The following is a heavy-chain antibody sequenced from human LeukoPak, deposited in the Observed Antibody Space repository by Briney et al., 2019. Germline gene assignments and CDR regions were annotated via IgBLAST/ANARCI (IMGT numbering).Heavy chain of an antibody. CDR1: GFTFSDYN. CDR3: ARSIGLTGGGVDV. V-gene: IGHV3-11*01. D-gene: IGHD3-9*01. J-gene: IGHJ6*02. CDR2: ITNGGSTI. Sequence: GGSLRLSCAASGFTFSDYNMNWVRQAPGKGLEWVSYITNGGSTIHHADSVKGRFTIPRDNAKKTLYLQMNSLRAEDTAVYYCARSIGLTGGGVDVWGQGTTVTVSS.